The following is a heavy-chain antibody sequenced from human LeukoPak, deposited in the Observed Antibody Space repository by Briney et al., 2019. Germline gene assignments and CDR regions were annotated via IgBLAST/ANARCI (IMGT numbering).Heavy chain of an antibody. CDR2: INHSGST. V-gene: IGHV4-34*01. CDR1: GGSISSYY. D-gene: IGHD6-19*01. CDR3: ARAAFAVAVS. Sequence: SETLSLTCTVSGGSISSYYWSWIRQPPGKGLEWIGEINHSGSTNYNPSLKSRVTISVDTSKNQFSLKLSSVTAADTAVYYCARAAFAVAVSWGQGTLVTVSS. J-gene: IGHJ4*02.